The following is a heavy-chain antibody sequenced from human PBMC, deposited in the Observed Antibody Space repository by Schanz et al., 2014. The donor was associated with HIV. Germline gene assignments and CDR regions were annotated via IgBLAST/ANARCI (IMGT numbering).Heavy chain of an antibody. CDR1: GFTFGDNY. Sequence: QVQLVESGGGLVKPGGSLRLSCAASGFTFGDNYMTWIRQAPGKGQEWIADISSRGRDIYYADFVKGRFTISRDNAKNSLYLQLNSLRVEDTAVYYCARDMGGTYREGCYDDWGQGTLVIVSS. CDR3: ARDMGGTYREGCYDD. V-gene: IGHV3-11*01. J-gene: IGHJ4*02. D-gene: IGHD1-26*01. CDR2: ISSRGRDI.